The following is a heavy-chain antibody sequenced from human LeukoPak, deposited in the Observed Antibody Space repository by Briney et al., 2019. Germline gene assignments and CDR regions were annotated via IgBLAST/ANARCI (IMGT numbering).Heavy chain of an antibody. CDR2: IYTSGST. CDR1: GGSISSYY. Sequence: SETLSLTCTVSGGSISSYYWSWIRQPAGKGLEWIGRIYTSGSTNYNPSLKSRVTMSVDTSKNQFSLKLSSVTAADTAVYYCAREGVTMIFKRVGVFAYWGQGTLVTVSS. V-gene: IGHV4-4*07. CDR3: AREGVTMIFKRVGVFAY. J-gene: IGHJ4*02. D-gene: IGHD3-22*01.